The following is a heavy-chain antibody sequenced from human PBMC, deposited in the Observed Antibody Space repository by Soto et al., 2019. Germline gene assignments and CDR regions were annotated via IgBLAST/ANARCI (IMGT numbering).Heavy chain of an antibody. D-gene: IGHD3-10*01. V-gene: IGHV1-18*01. J-gene: IGHJ4*02. CDR2: ISAYNGNT. CDR3: ARQVLRLLWFGEDFDY. CDR1: GYTFTSYG. Sequence: ASVKVSCKASGYTFTSYGISWVRQVPGQGLEWMGWISAYNGNTNYAQKLQGRVTMTTDTSTSTAYVELRSLRSDDTAVYYCARQVLRLLWFGEDFDYWGQGTLVTVSS.